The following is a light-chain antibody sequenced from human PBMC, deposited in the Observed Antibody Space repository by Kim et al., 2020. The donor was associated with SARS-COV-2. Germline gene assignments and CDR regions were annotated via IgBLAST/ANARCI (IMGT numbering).Light chain of an antibody. Sequence: SYELTQPPSVSVSPGQRASITCSGDNLGEKYASWYQQRPGQSPVLVIFQDTRRPSGIPERFSGSSSGSTATLTISGTQAMDEADYYCQAWDRTTEIVFGGGTQLTVL. CDR3: QAWDRTTEIV. CDR2: QDT. V-gene: IGLV3-1*01. CDR1: NLGEKY. J-gene: IGLJ3*02.